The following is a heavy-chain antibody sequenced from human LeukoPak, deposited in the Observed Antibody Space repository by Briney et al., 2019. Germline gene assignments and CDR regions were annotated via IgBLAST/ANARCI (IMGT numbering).Heavy chain of an antibody. CDR2: IYYSGST. CDR3: ARQPTLTGEFYFDY. CDR1: GGSISSGDYY. J-gene: IGHJ4*02. V-gene: IGHV4-30-4*01. Sequence: PSQTLSLTCTVSGGSISSGDYYWSWIRQPPGKGLEWIGYIYYSGSTYYNPSLKSRVTISVDTSKNQFSLKLSSVTAADTAVYYCARQPTLTGEFYFDYWGQGTLVTVSS. D-gene: IGHD7-27*01.